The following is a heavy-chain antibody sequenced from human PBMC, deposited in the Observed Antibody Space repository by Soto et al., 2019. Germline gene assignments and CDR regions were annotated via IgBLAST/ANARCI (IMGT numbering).Heavy chain of an antibody. CDR2: IKSKTDGGTT. Sequence: PGGSLRLSCAASGFTFSNAWMNWVRQAPGKGLEWVGRIKSKTDGGTTDYTAPVKGRFTISRDDSKNTLYLQMNSLKTEYTAVYYCTTEGVLTNYGMDVWGQGTTVTVSS. J-gene: IGHJ6*02. D-gene: IGHD3-9*01. V-gene: IGHV3-15*07. CDR1: GFTFSNAW. CDR3: TTEGVLTNYGMDV.